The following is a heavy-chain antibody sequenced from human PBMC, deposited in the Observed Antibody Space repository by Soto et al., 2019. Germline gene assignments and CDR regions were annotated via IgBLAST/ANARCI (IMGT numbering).Heavy chain of an antibody. J-gene: IGHJ6*02. CDR1: GGTFSSYA. V-gene: IGHV1-69*13. Sequence: ASVKVSCKASGGTFSSYAISWVRQAPGQGLEWMGGIIPIFGTANYAQKFQGRVTITADESTSTAYMELSSLRSEDTAVYYCARGHRGLDYGITFGGAKYYYYGMDVWGQGTTVTVSS. D-gene: IGHD3-16*01. CDR2: IIPIFGTA. CDR3: ARGHRGLDYGITFGGAKYYYYGMDV.